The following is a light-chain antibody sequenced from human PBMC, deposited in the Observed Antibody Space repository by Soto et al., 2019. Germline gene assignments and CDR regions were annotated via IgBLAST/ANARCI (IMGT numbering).Light chain of an antibody. CDR2: DAS. CDR3: QQFGSSPPYT. V-gene: IGKV3D-20*01. J-gene: IGKJ2*01. Sequence: EIVLTQSPATLSLSPVERATLSCGASQSASNSYVAWYQQKPALAPRLLIYDASSRATAIPDRFSGSGSGTDFTLIISRLEPEDFAVYYCQQFGSSPPYTFGQGTKLEIK. CDR1: QSASNSY.